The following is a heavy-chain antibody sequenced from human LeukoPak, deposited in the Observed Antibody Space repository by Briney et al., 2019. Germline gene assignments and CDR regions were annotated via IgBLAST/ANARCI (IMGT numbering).Heavy chain of an antibody. CDR2: ISWNSGSI. CDR3: ANAREEGIAAAAFDY. D-gene: IGHD6-13*01. J-gene: IGHJ4*02. Sequence: QPGGSLRLSCAASGFTFDDYAMHWVRQAPGKGLEWVSGISWNSGSIGYADSVKGRFTISRDNAKNSLYLQMNSLRAEDTALYYCANAREEGIAAAAFDYWGQGTLVTVSS. V-gene: IGHV3-9*01. CDR1: GFTFDDYA.